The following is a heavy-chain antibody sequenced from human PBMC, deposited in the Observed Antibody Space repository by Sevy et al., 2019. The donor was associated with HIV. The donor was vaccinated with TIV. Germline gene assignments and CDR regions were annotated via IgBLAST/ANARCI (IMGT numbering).Heavy chain of an antibody. D-gene: IGHD1-26*01. J-gene: IGHJ6*02. Sequence: SETLSLTCTVSGGSISSYYWNWIRQPAGKGLEWIGRICTSGSTNYNPSLKSRVTMSVDTSKNQFSLKLSSVTAADTAVYYCARASANHYYYYGMDVWGQGTTVTVSS. CDR1: GGSISSYY. V-gene: IGHV4-4*07. CDR3: ARASANHYYYYGMDV. CDR2: ICTSGST.